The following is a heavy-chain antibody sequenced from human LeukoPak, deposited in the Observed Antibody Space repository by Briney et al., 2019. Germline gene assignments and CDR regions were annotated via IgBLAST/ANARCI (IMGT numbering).Heavy chain of an antibody. V-gene: IGHV1-46*01. Sequence: ASVKVSCKASGYTFTSYDINWVRQAPGQGLEWMGIINPSGGSTSYAQKFQGRVTMTRDMSTSTVYMELSSLRSEDTAVYYCASNYYDSSGYLGYWGQGTLVTVSS. J-gene: IGHJ4*02. CDR2: INPSGGST. CDR3: ASNYYDSSGYLGY. CDR1: GYTFTSYD. D-gene: IGHD3-22*01.